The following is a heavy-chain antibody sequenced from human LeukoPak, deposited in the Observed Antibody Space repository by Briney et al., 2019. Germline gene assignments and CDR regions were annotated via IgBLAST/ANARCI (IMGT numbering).Heavy chain of an antibody. CDR1: GGSISSDGYS. V-gene: IGHV4-30-2*01. Sequence: PSEALSLTCAVSGGSISSDGYSWSWIRQPPGKGLEWIGYAYHRGSTYYNPSLKSRVTISVDRSKNQFSLKLRSVTAADTAVYYCARSLPDYYYYGIDVWGQGTTVTVSS. CDR2: AYHRGST. CDR3: ARSLPDYYYYGIDV. J-gene: IGHJ6*02.